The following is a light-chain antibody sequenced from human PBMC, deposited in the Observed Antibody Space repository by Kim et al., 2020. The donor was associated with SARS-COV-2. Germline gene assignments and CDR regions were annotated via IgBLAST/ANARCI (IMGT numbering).Light chain of an antibody. CDR2: GAS. CDR1: HSVSSSY. V-gene: IGKV3-20*01. CDR3: QQYGSSPLT. Sequence: SPGESATLSCRASHSVSSSYLAWYQQKPGQAPRLLIYGASSRATGIPDRFSGSGSGTDFTLTISRLEPEDFAVYYCQQYGSSPLTFGGGTKVDIK. J-gene: IGKJ4*01.